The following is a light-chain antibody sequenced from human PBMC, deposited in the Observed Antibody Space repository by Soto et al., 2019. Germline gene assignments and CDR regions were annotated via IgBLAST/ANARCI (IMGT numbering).Light chain of an antibody. J-gene: IGKJ1*01. CDR1: QSVSSY. CDR3: QQYGSSPET. CDR2: GAS. Sequence: EIVFTQSPGTLSLSPGERATLSCRASQSVSSYLAWYQQKPGQAPRLLIYGASSRATGIPDRFSGSGSGTDFTLTISRLEPEDFAVYYCQQYGSSPETFGQGTKVDIK. V-gene: IGKV3-20*01.